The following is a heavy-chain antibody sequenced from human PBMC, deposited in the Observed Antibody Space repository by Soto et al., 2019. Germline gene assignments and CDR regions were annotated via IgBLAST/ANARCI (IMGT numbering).Heavy chain of an antibody. CDR2: IIPIFGTA. CDR3: ARDGGMNYYGSGSYYPDHNWFDP. D-gene: IGHD3-10*01. CDR1: GGTFSSYA. Sequence: ASVKVSCKASGGTFSSYAISWVRQAPGQGLEWMGGIIPIFGTANYAQKFQGRVTITADESTSTAYMELSSLRSEDTAVYYCARDGGMNYYGSGSYYPDHNWFDPWGQGTLVTVSS. J-gene: IGHJ5*02. V-gene: IGHV1-69*13.